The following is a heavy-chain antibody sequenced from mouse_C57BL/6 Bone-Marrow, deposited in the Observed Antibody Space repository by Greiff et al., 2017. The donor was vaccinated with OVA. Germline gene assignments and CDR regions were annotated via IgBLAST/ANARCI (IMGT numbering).Heavy chain of an antibody. CDR3: AREENYYSNFWFAY. Sequence: EVKLVESEGGLVQPGSSMKLSCTASGFTFSDYYMAWVRQVPEKGLEWVANINYDGSSTYYLDSLKSRFIISRDNAKNILYLQMSSLKSEDTATYYCAREENYYSNFWFAYWGQGTLVTVSA. D-gene: IGHD2-5*01. J-gene: IGHJ3*01. V-gene: IGHV5-16*01. CDR1: GFTFSDYY. CDR2: INYDGSST.